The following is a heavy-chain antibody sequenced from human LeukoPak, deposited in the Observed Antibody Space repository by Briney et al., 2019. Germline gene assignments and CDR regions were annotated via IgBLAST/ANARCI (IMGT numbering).Heavy chain of an antibody. D-gene: IGHD2-15*01. CDR1: GFTFSSYS. CDR2: ISSSSSYI. CDR3: AKVGLGGVFDY. Sequence: GGSLRLSCAASGFTFSSYSMNWVRQAPGKGLEWVSSISSSSSYIYYADSVKGRFTISRDNSKNSLYLQMNSLRAEDTALYYCAKVGLGGVFDYWGQGTLVTVSS. V-gene: IGHV3-21*04. J-gene: IGHJ4*02.